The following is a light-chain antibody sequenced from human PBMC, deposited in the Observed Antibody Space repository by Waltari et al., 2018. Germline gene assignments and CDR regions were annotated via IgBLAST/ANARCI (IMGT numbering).Light chain of an antibody. CDR2: DAS. CDR1: QSISKY. Sequence: EIMLTQSPGTLSLSPGERATLTCRASQSISKYLAWYQQKPGPPPRLLIYDASSRATGIPDRFSGSGSGTDFSLTISRLEPEDFAVYYCQKYGTLPATFGQGTKVEIK. V-gene: IGKV3-20*01. CDR3: QKYGTLPAT. J-gene: IGKJ1*01.